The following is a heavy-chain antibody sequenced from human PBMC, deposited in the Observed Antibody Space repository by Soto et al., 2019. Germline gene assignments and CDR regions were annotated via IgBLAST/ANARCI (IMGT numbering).Heavy chain of an antibody. CDR3: ARAVAGTSILDS. CDR1: GGTFSTST. CDR2: TIPIVDRA. V-gene: IGHV1-69*08. D-gene: IGHD6-19*01. Sequence: QVQLVQSGAVVKKPGSSVKISCQASGGTFSTSTISWVRQAPGQGLEWMGRTIPIVDRAIYAQNFQGRVTMTADKSTNTVYMEMFSLRSDDTAVYYCARAVAGTSILDSWGQGTLVTVSS. J-gene: IGHJ4*02.